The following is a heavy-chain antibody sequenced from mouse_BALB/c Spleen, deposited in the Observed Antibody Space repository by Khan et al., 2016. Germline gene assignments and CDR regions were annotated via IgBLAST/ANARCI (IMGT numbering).Heavy chain of an antibody. CDR2: ISNLAYST. Sequence: EVELVESGGGLVQPGGSRKLSCVASGFTFSDYGMAWVRQAPGKGLEWVAFISNLAYSTYYTDTVTGRFTISRENAKNTLYLEMSSLRSEDTAMYYCARGLLRGGFAYWGQGTLVTVSA. D-gene: IGHD1-1*01. J-gene: IGHJ3*01. CDR1: GFTFSDYG. V-gene: IGHV5-15*02. CDR3: ARGLLRGGFAY.